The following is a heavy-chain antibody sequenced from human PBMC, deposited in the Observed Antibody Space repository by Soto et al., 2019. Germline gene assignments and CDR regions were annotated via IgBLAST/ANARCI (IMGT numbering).Heavy chain of an antibody. CDR1: GFTIGSNW. CDR2: INQDGSEK. V-gene: IGHV3-7*01. D-gene: IGHD3-10*01. CDR3: ARVAVTMDYYYYYYMDV. Sequence: GGSLRLSCAASGFTIGSNWMSWVRQAPGKGLEWVANINQDGSEKNYVGSVRGRFTISRDNAKNSLYLQMNSLRAEDTAVYYCARVAVTMDYYYYYYMDVWGKGTTVTVSS. J-gene: IGHJ6*03.